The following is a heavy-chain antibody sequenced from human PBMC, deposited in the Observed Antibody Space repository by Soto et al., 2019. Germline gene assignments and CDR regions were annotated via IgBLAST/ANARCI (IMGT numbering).Heavy chain of an antibody. Sequence: GGSLRLSCAASGFTFSSYGMHWVRQAPGKGLEWVAVIWYDGSNKYYADSVKGRFTISRDNSKNTLYLQMNSLRAEDTAVYYCARDRTYCTNGVCSPSYYYYGMDVWGQGTTVTVSS. CDR1: GFTFSSYG. CDR3: ARDRTYCTNGVCSPSYYYYGMDV. CDR2: IWYDGSNK. V-gene: IGHV3-33*01. J-gene: IGHJ6*02. D-gene: IGHD2-8*01.